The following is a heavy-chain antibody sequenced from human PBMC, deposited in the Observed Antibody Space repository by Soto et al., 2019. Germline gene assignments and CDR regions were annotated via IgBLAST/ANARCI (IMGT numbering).Heavy chain of an antibody. CDR3: ARGLNSDSSCYLAVYFDY. Sequence: QVQLQQWGAGLLKPSETLSLTCGVYGGSFSGYYWSWIRQPPGKGLEWIGEINHSGSTNYNPSHKSRVTISVDTSKDQFSLKLSSVPAADTAVYYCARGLNSDSSCYLAVYFDYWGQGTLVTVSS. CDR1: GGSFSGYY. J-gene: IGHJ4*02. CDR2: INHSGST. D-gene: IGHD3-22*01. V-gene: IGHV4-34*01.